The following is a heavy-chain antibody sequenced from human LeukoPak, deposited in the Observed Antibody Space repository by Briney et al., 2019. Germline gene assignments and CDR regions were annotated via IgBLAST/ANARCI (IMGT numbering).Heavy chain of an antibody. Sequence: ASVKVSCKASGGTFSSYAISWVRQAPGQGLEWMGGIIPIFGTANYAQKFQGRVTITADESTSTAYMELSSLRSDDTAVYYCATAYGGNREAFDIWGQGTMVTVSS. V-gene: IGHV1-69*13. CDR2: IIPIFGTA. D-gene: IGHD4-23*01. CDR1: GGTFSSYA. CDR3: ATAYGGNREAFDI. J-gene: IGHJ3*02.